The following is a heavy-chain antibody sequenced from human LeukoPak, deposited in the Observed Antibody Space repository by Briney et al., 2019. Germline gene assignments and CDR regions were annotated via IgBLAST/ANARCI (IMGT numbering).Heavy chain of an antibody. V-gene: IGHV1-2*02. D-gene: IGHD5-18*01. CDR1: KYTCTGYY. Sequence: GASVKVSRKASKYTCTGYYMHWVRQAPGQGLEWMGWINPNSGVKDYAQNFQGRVTMTRDTSISTAYVELSRLRSDDTAVYYCARGRGEGYTYGRYYFDYWGQGTLVTVSS. CDR3: ARGRGEGYTYGRYYFDY. J-gene: IGHJ4*02. CDR2: INPNSGVK.